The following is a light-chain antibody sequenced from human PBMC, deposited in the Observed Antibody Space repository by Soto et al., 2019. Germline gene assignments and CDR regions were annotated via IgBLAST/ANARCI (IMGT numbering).Light chain of an antibody. CDR2: DAS. CDR1: QSISSC. V-gene: IGKV1-5*01. J-gene: IGKJ5*01. CDR3: QQYYSYLIT. Sequence: IQMTQSRSTLSASLVSRVTVTCRASQSISSCLAWYQQKPGKAPKLLIYDASSLESGVPSRFSGSGSGTEFTLTISSLQPDDFATYYCQQYYSYLITFGQGTRLEIK.